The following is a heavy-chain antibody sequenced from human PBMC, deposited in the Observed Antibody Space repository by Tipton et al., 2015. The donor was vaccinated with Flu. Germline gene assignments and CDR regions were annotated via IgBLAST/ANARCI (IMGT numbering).Heavy chain of an antibody. CDR2: MYHTGGP. CDR3: ARHGGSSAGWPYFDS. CDR1: GYSMSRGAY. J-gene: IGHJ4*02. D-gene: IGHD6-19*01. Sequence: GLVKPSETLSLTCEVSGYSMSRGAYWAWIRQPPGKGLEWIGSMYHTGGPYHNPSLKSRVRLSIDTSKNHLSLNLTSVTAADTAMYYCARHGGSSAGWPYFDSWGQGTLVTVSS. V-gene: IGHV4-38-2*01.